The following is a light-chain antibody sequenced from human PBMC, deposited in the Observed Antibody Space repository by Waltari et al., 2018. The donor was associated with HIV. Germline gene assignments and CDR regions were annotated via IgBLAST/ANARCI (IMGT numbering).Light chain of an antibody. CDR2: NVS. CDR3: SSYTSSSTRV. Sequence: QSALTQPASVSGSPGQSITISCTGTSSDVGDYNYVSWYQQHPGKAPKLIFYNVSNRPSGVSNRFSGFKSGNTASLTISGLQTEYEADYYCSSYTSSSTRVFGTGTKVTVL. CDR1: SSDVGDYNY. J-gene: IGLJ1*01. V-gene: IGLV2-14*01.